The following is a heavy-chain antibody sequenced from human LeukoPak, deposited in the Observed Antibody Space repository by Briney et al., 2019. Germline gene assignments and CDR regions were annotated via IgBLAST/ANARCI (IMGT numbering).Heavy chain of an antibody. J-gene: IGHJ4*02. D-gene: IGHD2/OR15-2a*01. V-gene: IGHV4-4*07. CDR2: IYSGGST. CDR3: ARDEQEYAYFDY. Sequence: SETLSLTRTLSGDSINRYYRSCIPQPAGKGLEWVGRIYSGGSTNYNPSPTRRVTMPVDTPNNQISLKLDSVTDADTAVYYCARDEQEYAYFDYWGQGTLVTVSS. CDR1: GDSINRYY.